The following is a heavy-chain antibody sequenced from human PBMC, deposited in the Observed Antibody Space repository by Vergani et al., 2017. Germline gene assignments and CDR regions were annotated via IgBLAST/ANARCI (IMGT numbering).Heavy chain of an antibody. D-gene: IGHD3-9*01. Sequence: QVQVVQSGAELKKSGASVKVSCKTSGYTFSNYYMHWVRQAPGQGLEWMGIINPSGGHTNYAQKFQGRVTMTRETSTRTVYMELSSLRSEETAIYYCARRDYGILTGYRYWGQGTLVNVSA. CDR3: ARRDYGILTGYRY. V-gene: IGHV1-46*03. CDR2: INPSGGHT. CDR1: GYTFSNYY. J-gene: IGHJ4*02.